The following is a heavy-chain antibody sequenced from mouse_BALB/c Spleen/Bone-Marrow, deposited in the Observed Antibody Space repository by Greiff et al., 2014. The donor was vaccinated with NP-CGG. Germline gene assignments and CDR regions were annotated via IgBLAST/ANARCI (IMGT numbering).Heavy chain of an antibody. V-gene: IGHV1-63*02. J-gene: IGHJ4*01. CDR3: AIHGEAMDY. CDR1: GYTFTNYW. CDR2: IYPGAVYT. Sequence: VQRVESGAELVRPGTSVKMSCKAAGYTFTNYWIGWVKQRPGHGLEWIGDIYPGAVYTNYNEKFKGKATLTADTSSSTAYMQLSSLTSEDSAIYYCAIHGEAMDYWGQGTSVTVSS.